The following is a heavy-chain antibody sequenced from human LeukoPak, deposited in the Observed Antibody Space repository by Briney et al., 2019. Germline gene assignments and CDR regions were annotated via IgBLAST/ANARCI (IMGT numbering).Heavy chain of an antibody. J-gene: IGHJ4*02. Sequence: PGGSLRLSCAASGFNFSSHSMNWVRQAPGKGLEWVSTISGGGVTTYYGDSAKGRFTISRDNSKNTLYLQMNSLRAEDTAVYYCPRQSYASGWNPFDYWGQGILVTVSS. D-gene: IGHD6-19*01. V-gene: IGHV3-23*01. CDR3: PRQSYASGWNPFDY. CDR2: ISGGGVTT. CDR1: GFNFSSHS.